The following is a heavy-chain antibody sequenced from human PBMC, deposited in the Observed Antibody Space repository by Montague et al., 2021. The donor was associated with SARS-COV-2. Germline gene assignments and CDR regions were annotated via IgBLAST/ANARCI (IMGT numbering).Heavy chain of an antibody. CDR3: AHRRIRVTIFGVVTNPYYYFGMDV. D-gene: IGHD3-3*01. CDR2: XYWNDDK. V-gene: IGHV2-5*01. Sequence: PALVKPTQTLTLTCTFSGFSLSTSGVGVGWIRQPPGKALEWLALXYWNDDKRYSPYLKTRLTITKDTSKNQVVLTMTNMDPVDTATYYCAHRRIRVTIFGVVTNPYYYFGMDVWGQGTAVTVSS. CDR1: GFSLSTSGVG. J-gene: IGHJ6*02.